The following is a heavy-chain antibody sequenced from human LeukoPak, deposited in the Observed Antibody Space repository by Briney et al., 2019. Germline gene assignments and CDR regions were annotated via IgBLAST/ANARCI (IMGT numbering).Heavy chain of an antibody. Sequence: GGSLRLSCAASGFTFDDYAMHWVRQAPGKGLEWVSGISWNSGSVGYADSVKGRFTISRDNAKNSLYLQMNSLRAEDTALYYCAKARGSRYCSGGSCYGYFDYWGQGTLVTVSS. CDR3: AKARGSRYCSGGSCYGYFDY. CDR2: ISWNSGSV. D-gene: IGHD2-15*01. J-gene: IGHJ4*02. V-gene: IGHV3-9*01. CDR1: GFTFDDYA.